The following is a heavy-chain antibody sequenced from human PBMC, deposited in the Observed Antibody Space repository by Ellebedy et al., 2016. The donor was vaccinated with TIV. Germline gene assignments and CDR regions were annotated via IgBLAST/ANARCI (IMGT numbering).Heavy chain of an antibody. CDR1: GGSFSGYY. CDR2: INHSGST. Sequence: MPSETLSLTCAVYGGSFSGYYWSWIRQPPGKGLEWIGEINHSGSTNYNPSLKSRVTISVDTSKNQFSLKLSSVTAADTAVYYCARKRYGSGAHFDYWGQGTLVTVSS. V-gene: IGHV4-34*01. J-gene: IGHJ4*02. D-gene: IGHD3-10*01. CDR3: ARKRYGSGAHFDY.